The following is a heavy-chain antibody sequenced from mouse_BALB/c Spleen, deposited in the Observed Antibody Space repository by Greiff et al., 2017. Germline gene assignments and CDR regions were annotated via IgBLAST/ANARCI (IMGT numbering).Heavy chain of an antibody. CDR3: ARSGATMITEGYFDY. CDR1: GYTFTSYW. V-gene: IGHV1-7*01. CDR2: INPSTGYT. D-gene: IGHD2-4*01. Sequence: VQLQQSVAELAKPGASVKMSCKASGYTFTSYWMHWVKQRPGQGLEWIGYINPSTGYTEYNQKFKDKATLTADKSSSTAYMQLSSLTSEDSAVYYCARSGATMITEGYFDYWGQGTTLTVSS. J-gene: IGHJ2*01.